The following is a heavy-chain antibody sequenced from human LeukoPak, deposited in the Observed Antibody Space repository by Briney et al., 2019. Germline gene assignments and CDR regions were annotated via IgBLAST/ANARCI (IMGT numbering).Heavy chain of an antibody. CDR2: IYTSGST. D-gene: IGHD6-19*01. CDR1: GGSISSGSYY. J-gene: IGHJ3*02. CDR3: ARGTYSSGDAFDI. Sequence: SETLSLTCTVSGGSISSGSYYWSWIRQPAGKGLEWIGRIYTSGSTNYNPSLKSRVTTSVDTSKNQFSLKLSSVTAADTAVYYCARGTYSSGDAFDIWGQGTMVTVSS. V-gene: IGHV4-61*02.